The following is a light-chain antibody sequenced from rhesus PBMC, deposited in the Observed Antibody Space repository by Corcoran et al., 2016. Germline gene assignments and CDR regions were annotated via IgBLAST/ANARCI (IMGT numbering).Light chain of an antibody. CDR2: EAS. J-gene: IGKJ4*01. Sequence: DIQMTQSPSSLSASVGDRVTITCRASQGITNDLAWYQQQPGETPKLLIYEASSLQSGIPSRFSGSGSGTDFTLNISSLQSEDFATYYCQHYYSTPLTFGGGTKVEIK. V-gene: IGKV1-25*01. CDR1: QGITND. CDR3: QHYYSTPLT.